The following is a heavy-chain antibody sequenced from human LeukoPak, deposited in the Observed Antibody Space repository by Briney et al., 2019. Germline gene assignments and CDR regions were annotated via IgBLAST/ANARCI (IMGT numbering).Heavy chain of an antibody. J-gene: IGHJ6*03. CDR3: ARDPGMGAVRGYYYFYYMDV. CDR1: GYTFTVYF. V-gene: IGHV1-2*02. CDR2: INPNSGDT. D-gene: IGHD1-26*01. Sequence: ASVTVSCKASGYTFTVYFMHWVQQAPGQRLEWMGWINPNSGDTNYAQKFQGRVTMTRDTSISTAYMELSRLRSDDTAVYYCARDPGMGAVRGYYYFYYMDVWGKGTTVTVSS.